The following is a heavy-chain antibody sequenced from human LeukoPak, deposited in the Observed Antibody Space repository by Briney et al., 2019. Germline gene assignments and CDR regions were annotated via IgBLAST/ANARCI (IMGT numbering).Heavy chain of an antibody. V-gene: IGHV3-33*01. J-gene: IGHJ4*02. CDR3: SANFDF. CDR1: GFTFTNYG. D-gene: IGHD6-25*01. Sequence: HPGRTLRLSCAASGFTFTNYGMHWVRQAPGKGLEWVAVIWYDGSNQYYADSVKGRFTISRDNSKNTLYLQMSSPRAEDTAVYYCSANFDFWGQGTLVTVSS. CDR2: IWYDGSNQ.